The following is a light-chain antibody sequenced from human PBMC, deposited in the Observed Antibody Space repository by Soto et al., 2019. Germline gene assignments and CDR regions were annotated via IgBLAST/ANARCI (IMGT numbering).Light chain of an antibody. CDR1: SSNIGSNT. CDR2: SNS. J-gene: IGLJ7*01. Sequence: QTVVTQPPSASGTPGQRVTISCSGTSSNIGSNTVNWYQQLPGTAPKLLMYSNSQRPSGVPDRFSGSKSGTSASLAISGLQSEDEADYYCVAWDDSLNGAVFGGGTQLTVL. CDR3: VAWDDSLNGAV. V-gene: IGLV1-44*01.